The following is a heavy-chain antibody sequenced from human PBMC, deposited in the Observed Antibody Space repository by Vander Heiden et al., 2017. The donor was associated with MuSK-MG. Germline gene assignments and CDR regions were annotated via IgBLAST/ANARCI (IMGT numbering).Heavy chain of an antibody. Sequence: QVQLVESGGGVVQPGGSLRLSCAASGFTFSSYGMHWVRQAPGKGLEWVAFIRYDGSNKYYADSVKGRVTISRDNSKNTLYLQMNSLRAEDTAVYYCAKGGLVVGVVAGGHENYWGQGTLVTVSS. CDR3: AKGGLVVGVVAGGHENY. D-gene: IGHD3-3*01. V-gene: IGHV3-30*02. CDR2: IRYDGSNK. CDR1: GFTFSSYG. J-gene: IGHJ4*02.